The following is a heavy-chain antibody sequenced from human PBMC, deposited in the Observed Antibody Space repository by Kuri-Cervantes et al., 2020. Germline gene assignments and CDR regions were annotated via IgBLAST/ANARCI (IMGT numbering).Heavy chain of an antibody. Sequence: SVKVSCKVSGGTFSSYAISWVRQAPGQGLEWMGGIIPIFGTANYAQKFQGRVTITTDESTSTAYMELSSLRSEDTAVYYCASLSIGRVRGIYYFDYWGQGTLVTVSS. V-gene: IGHV1-69*05. J-gene: IGHJ4*02. CDR2: IIPIFGTA. CDR3: ASLSIGRVRGIYYFDY. CDR1: GGTFSSYA. D-gene: IGHD2-15*01.